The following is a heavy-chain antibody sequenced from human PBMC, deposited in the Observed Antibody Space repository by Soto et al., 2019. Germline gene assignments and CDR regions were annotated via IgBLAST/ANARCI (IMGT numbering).Heavy chain of an antibody. CDR1: GYTFSTYH. CDR2: INPSGSRT. J-gene: IGHJ6*02. V-gene: IGHV1-46*01. D-gene: IGHD3-3*01. CDR3: ARDLNSITVFGVATLRFAMDV. Sequence: GASVKVSCKASGYTFSTYHIHWVRQAPGQGLEWLGVINPSGSRTTYAQKFKGRVAMTRDTSTSSVFMELSSLKSDDSAVYYCARDLNSITVFGVATLRFAMDVWGQGTTVTVSS.